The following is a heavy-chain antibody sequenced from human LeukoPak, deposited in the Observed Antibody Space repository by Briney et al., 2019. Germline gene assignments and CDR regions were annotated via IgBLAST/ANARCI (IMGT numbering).Heavy chain of an antibody. CDR1: GGSFSGYY. Sequence: SETLSLTCAVYGGSFSGYYWSWIRQRPGKGLEWIGEINHSGSTNYNPSLKSRVTISVDTSKNQFSLKLSSVTAADTAVYYCARGGVTDYWGQGTLVTVSS. D-gene: IGHD2-21*02. J-gene: IGHJ4*02. CDR2: INHSGST. V-gene: IGHV4-34*01. CDR3: ARGGVTDY.